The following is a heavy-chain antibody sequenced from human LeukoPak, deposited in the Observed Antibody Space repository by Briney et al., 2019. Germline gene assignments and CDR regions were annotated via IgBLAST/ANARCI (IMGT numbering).Heavy chain of an antibody. J-gene: IGHJ4*02. D-gene: IGHD5-24*01. CDR1: GGSISSGGYY. CDR3: ARWRWAQSEFVY. V-gene: IGHV3-7*01. CDR2: IKQGGSET. Sequence: ETLSLTCTVSGGSISSGGYYWSWVRQAPGKGLEWVAHIKQGGSETSYVDSVKGRFTVSRDSAKNSVYLQMNSLRAEDTAVYYCARWRWAQSEFVYWGQGSLVTVSS.